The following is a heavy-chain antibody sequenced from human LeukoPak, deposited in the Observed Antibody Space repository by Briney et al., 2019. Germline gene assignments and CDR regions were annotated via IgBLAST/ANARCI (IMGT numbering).Heavy chain of an antibody. CDR3: ARVGSSSAFDY. V-gene: IGHV3-74*01. Sequence: GGSLRLSCAASGFTFSSCWTHWVRQAPGKGLVWVSRINSDGSSTSYADSVKGRFTISRDNAKNTLYLQMNSVRAADTAVYSCARVGSSSAFDYWGQGTLVTVSS. CDR1: GFTFSSCW. J-gene: IGHJ4*02. CDR2: INSDGSST. D-gene: IGHD6-6*01.